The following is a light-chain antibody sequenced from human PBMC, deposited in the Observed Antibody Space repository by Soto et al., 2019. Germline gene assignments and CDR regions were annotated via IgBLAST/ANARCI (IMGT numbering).Light chain of an antibody. CDR1: HDISNY. V-gene: IGKV1-33*01. CDR3: QQYDNLLLT. J-gene: IGKJ4*01. Sequence: DIQMTQSPSSLSASLGDSVTITCQASHDISNYLNWYQHKPGKAPKLLIYDVSNLEAGVPPRFSGSGSGTDFVFTISNLQPEDIATYYCQQYDNLLLTFGGGTKVEIK. CDR2: DVS.